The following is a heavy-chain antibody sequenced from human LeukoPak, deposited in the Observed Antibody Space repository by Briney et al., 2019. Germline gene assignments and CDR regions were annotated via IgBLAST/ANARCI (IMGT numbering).Heavy chain of an antibody. CDR3: ARLQQLFSYYYYMDA. V-gene: IGHV3-48*03. J-gene: IGHJ6*03. CDR1: GFTFSSYE. D-gene: IGHD6-13*01. CDR2: ISSSGSTR. Sequence: PGGSLRLSCAASGFTFSSYEMNWVRQAPGKGLEWVSYISSSGSTRYYADSVKGRFTISRGNAKNSLYLQMNSLRAEDTAVYYCARLQQLFSYYYYMDAWGKGTTVTVSS.